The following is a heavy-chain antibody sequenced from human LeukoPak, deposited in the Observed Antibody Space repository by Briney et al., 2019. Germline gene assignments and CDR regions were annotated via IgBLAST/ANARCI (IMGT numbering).Heavy chain of an antibody. CDR2: IRYDGSNK. D-gene: IGHD3-9*01. CDR3: AKFYWLSLLHNWFDP. CDR1: GFTFSSYG. V-gene: IGHV3-30*02. J-gene: IGHJ5*02. Sequence: PGGSLRLSCAASGFTFSSYGMHWVRQDPGKGLEWVAFIRYDGSNKYYADSVKGRFTISRDNSKNTLYLQMNSLRAEDTAVYYCAKFYWLSLLHNWFDPWGQGTLVTVSS.